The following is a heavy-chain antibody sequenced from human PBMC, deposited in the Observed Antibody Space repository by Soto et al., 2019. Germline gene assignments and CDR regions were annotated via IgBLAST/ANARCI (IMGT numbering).Heavy chain of an antibody. J-gene: IGHJ5*02. D-gene: IGHD3-9*01. Sequence: QLQLQESGSGLVKPSQTLSLTCAVSGGSISSGGYSWSWIRQPPGKGLEWIGYIYHSGSTYYNPSLKSRVTISVDRSKNQFSLKLSSVTAADTAVYYCARRYYDILTGYSPGGWFDPWGQGTLVTVSS. CDR3: ARRYYDILTGYSPGGWFDP. CDR2: IYHSGST. CDR1: GGSISSGGYS. V-gene: IGHV4-30-2*01.